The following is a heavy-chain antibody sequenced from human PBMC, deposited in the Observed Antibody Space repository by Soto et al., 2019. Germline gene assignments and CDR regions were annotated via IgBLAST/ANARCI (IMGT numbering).Heavy chain of an antibody. Sequence: GGSLRLSCAAAGFTFDDYVMHWVRQVPGKGLEWVTGINWNSGSIGYADSVKGRFTISRDNAKKSLYLQMNSMRAEDTALYYCAKDLGGTAAHWGQGTLVTVSS. D-gene: IGHD1-7*01. CDR3: AKDLGGTAAH. V-gene: IGHV3-9*01. J-gene: IGHJ4*02. CDR1: GFTFDDYV. CDR2: INWNSGSI.